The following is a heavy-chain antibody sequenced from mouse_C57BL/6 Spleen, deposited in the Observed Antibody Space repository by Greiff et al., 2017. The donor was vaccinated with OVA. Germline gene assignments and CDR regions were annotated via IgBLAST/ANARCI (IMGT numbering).Heavy chain of an antibody. D-gene: IGHD1-1*01. Sequence: QVQLQQSGAELVRPGASVKLSCKASGYTFTDYYINWVQQRPGQGLEWIARLYPGSGNTYYNEKFKGKATLTAEKSSSTAYMQLSSLTSEDSAVYFCADGSSHYAMDYWGQGTSVTVSS. CDR3: ADGSSHYAMDY. J-gene: IGHJ4*01. CDR1: GYTFTDYY. V-gene: IGHV1-76*01. CDR2: LYPGSGNT.